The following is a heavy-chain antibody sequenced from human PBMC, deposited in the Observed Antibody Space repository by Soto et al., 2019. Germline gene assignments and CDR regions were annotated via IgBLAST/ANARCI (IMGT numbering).Heavy chain of an antibody. J-gene: IGHJ5*02. V-gene: IGHV1-69*01. CDR1: GGTFSRYA. D-gene: IGHD1-26*01. CDR2: IIPIFGKA. Sequence: QVQLVQSGAEVKKPGSSVKVSCKASGGTFSRYAIIWVRQAPGQGLEWMGGIIPIFGKANYAQKFQGRVTITADESTSTAYMELSSLRFEDTAVYYCARAIVGPTTTGWLDPWGQGTLVTVSS. CDR3: ARAIVGPTTTGWLDP.